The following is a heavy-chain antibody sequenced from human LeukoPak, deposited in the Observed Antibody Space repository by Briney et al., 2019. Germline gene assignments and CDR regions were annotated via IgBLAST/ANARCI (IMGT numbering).Heavy chain of an antibody. CDR2: ISISGTTI. CDR3: AKGGSYRSQPYFDY. CDR1: GFTFSDYE. J-gene: IGHJ4*02. V-gene: IGHV3-48*03. D-gene: IGHD3-16*02. Sequence: PGGSLRLSCAASGFTFSDYEMNWVRQAPGKGLEWLSHISISGTTIHYADSVKGRFTISRDNAKNSVYLQMTSLRAKDTALYYCAKGGSYRSQPYFDYWGQGTPVTVSS.